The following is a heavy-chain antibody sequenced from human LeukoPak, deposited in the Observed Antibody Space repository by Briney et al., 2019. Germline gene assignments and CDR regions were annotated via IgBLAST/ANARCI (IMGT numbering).Heavy chain of an antibody. J-gene: IGHJ6*03. CDR3: ARAPGYCSGGSCYAYYMDV. CDR1: GCSISSYY. D-gene: IGHD2-15*01. V-gene: IGHV4-59*08. CDR2: IYYSGST. Sequence: SETLSLTCTVSGCSISSYYWSWIRQPPGKGLEWIGYIYYSGSTNCNPSLKSRVTISVDTSKNQFSLKLSSVTAADTAVYYCARAPGYCSGGSCYAYYMDVWGKGTTVTVSS.